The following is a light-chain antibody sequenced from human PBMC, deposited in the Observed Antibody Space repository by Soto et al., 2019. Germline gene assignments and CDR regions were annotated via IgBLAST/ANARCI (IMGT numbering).Light chain of an antibody. CDR1: SSNIGVHT. CDR3: GAWDSSLDGYV. CDR2: SNN. Sequence: QSVLTQPPSASGTPRQRVTISCSGGSSNIGVHTVNWYQQLPGTAPKLLIYSNNQRPSGVPDRFSGSTSGTSASLAISGLQSEDEADYYCGAWDSSLDGYVFGTGTKVTVL. J-gene: IGLJ1*01. V-gene: IGLV1-44*01.